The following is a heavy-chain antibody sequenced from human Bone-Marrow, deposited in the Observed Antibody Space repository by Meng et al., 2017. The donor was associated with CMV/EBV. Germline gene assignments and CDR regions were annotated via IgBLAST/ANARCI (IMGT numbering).Heavy chain of an antibody. J-gene: IGHJ4*02. CDR3: ARDYLRWLLSAFDY. Sequence: GGSLRLSCAASGFTFSSYAMHWVRQAPGKGLEWVAVISYDGSNKYYAASVKGRFTISRDNSKNTLYLQMNSLRAEATAVYYCARDYLRWLLSAFDYWGQGTLVTFSS. CDR1: GFTFSSYA. D-gene: IGHD5-24*01. V-gene: IGHV3-30-3*01. CDR2: ISYDGSNK.